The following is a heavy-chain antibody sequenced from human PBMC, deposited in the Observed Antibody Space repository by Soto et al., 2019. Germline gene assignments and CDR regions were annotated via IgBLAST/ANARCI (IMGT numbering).Heavy chain of an antibody. D-gene: IGHD2-8*01. J-gene: IGHJ4*02. V-gene: IGHV4-59*01. CDR1: GGSISNFY. CDR3: ARAPMVLSRSYCDS. Sequence: SETLSLTCTVSGGSISNFYWSWIRQPPGKGLEWIGYISYSGNTNYNPSLKSRVSISADTSKNQLSLNLTSVTAADTAVYYCARAPMVLSRSYCDSWGQGTPVTVSS. CDR2: ISYSGNT.